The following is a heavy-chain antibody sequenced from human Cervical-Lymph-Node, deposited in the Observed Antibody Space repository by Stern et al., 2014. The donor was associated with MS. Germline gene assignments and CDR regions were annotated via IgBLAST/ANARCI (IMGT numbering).Heavy chain of an antibody. J-gene: IGHJ3*02. D-gene: IGHD2-15*01. CDR2: ISAYHGNT. CDR1: GYTCTSHG. Sequence: VQLVQSGAEVKKPGSSVKVSCKASGYTCTSHGISWVRQAPGQGLKWLGWISAYHGNTNYAQKLQGRVTMTTDTSTRTAYMELRSLRSDDTAVYYCARGLLGSENAFDIWGQGTMVTVSS. V-gene: IGHV1-18*01. CDR3: ARGLLGSENAFDI.